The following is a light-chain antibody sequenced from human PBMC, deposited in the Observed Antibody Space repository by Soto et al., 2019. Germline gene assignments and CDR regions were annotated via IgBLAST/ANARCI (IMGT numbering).Light chain of an antibody. V-gene: IGKV1-39*01. J-gene: IGKJ1*01. CDR3: QQSYSSPWT. CDR2: AAS. CDR1: QSISGY. Sequence: DIQMTQSPSSLSASLRDRVTITCRASQSISGYLNWYQQKPGKAPKLLIYAASSLQSGVPSRFSGSGSGTDFTLTISSLQPEDFATYYCQQSYSSPWTFCRGTKVEIK.